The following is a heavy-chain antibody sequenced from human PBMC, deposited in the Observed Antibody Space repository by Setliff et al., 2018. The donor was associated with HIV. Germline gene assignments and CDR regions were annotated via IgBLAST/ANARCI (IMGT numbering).Heavy chain of an antibody. V-gene: IGHV4-4*08. CDR2: IYTSGIT. D-gene: IGHD3-10*01. CDR1: GDSISSYY. J-gene: IGHJ6*03. Sequence: SETLSLTCTVSGDSISSYYWSWIRQPPGKGLEWIGYIYTSGITDYNPSLKSRVTISGDTSKNQFSLKLSSVTAADTAVYFCARDRRGYYYGSGSCYMDVWGTGTTVTVSS. CDR3: ARDRRGYYYGSGSCYMDV.